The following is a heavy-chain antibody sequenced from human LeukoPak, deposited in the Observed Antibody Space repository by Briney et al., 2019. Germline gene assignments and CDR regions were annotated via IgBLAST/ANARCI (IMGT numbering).Heavy chain of an antibody. CDR1: GFTFSTYS. Sequence: GGSLRLSCAVSGFTFSTYSMTWVRQAPGKGLEWVSSISSSSRNTYYADSVKGRFTISRDNAKNSLYLQMNSLRAEATAVYYCARGGTFGVDISDYWGQGTLVTVSS. CDR2: ISSSSRNT. V-gene: IGHV3-21*01. CDR3: ARGGTFGVDISDY. D-gene: IGHD3-3*01. J-gene: IGHJ4*02.